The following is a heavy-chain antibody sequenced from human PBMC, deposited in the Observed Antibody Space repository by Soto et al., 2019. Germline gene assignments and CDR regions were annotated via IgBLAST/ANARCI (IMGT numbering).Heavy chain of an antibody. D-gene: IGHD3-22*01. V-gene: IGHV3-21*01. CDR1: GFTFSSYS. CDR2: ISSSTRYT. J-gene: IGHJ5*02. CDR3: ARGALYYYDSSGYSGSSFDP. Sequence: PGGSLRLSCAASGFTFSSYSMNWVRQAPGKGLEWVSSISSSTRYTYYADSLKGRFTISRDNAKNSLYLQMNSLRAEDTAVYYCARGALYYYDSSGYSGSSFDPWGQGTLVTVSS.